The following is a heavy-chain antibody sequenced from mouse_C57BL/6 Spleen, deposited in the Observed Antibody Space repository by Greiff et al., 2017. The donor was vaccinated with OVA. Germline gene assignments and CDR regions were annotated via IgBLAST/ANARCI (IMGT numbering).Heavy chain of an antibody. Sequence: EVKVVESGGDLVKPGGSLKLSCAASGFTFSSYGMSWVRQTPDKRLEWVATISSGGSYTYYPDSVKGRFTISRDNAKNTLYLQMSSLKSEDTAMYYCARRGYYDYDGHYAMDYWGQGTSVTVSS. V-gene: IGHV5-6*02. D-gene: IGHD2-4*01. J-gene: IGHJ4*01. CDR3: ARRGYYDYDGHYAMDY. CDR2: ISSGGSYT. CDR1: GFTFSSYG.